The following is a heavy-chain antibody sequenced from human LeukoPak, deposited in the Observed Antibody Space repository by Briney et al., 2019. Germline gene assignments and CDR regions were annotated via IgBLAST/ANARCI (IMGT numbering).Heavy chain of an antibody. J-gene: IGHJ6*02. CDR1: GFTFSSYA. CDR2: ISWNSGSI. CDR3: AKEDNYGMDV. D-gene: IGHD5-24*01. V-gene: IGHV3-9*01. Sequence: GRSLRLSCAASGFTFSSYAMHWVRQAPGKGLEWVSGISWNSGSIDYADSVKGRFTISRDNAKNSLYLQMNSLRAEDTALYYCAKEDNYGMDVWGQGTTVTVSS.